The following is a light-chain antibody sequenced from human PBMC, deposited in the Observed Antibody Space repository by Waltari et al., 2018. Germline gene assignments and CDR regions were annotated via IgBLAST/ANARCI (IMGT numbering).Light chain of an antibody. V-gene: IGLV1-51*02. CDR2: ENN. J-gene: IGLJ3*02. Sequence: QSVLTQPPSVSAAPGQKVTISCSGSSSNLGNNYVSWYQQLPGTAPTLLIYENNKRPSVIPDRFSGAKSGTSATLGITGLQTGDEADYYCGTWDSSLSAGVFGGGTKLTVL. CDR3: GTWDSSLSAGV. CDR1: SSNLGNNY.